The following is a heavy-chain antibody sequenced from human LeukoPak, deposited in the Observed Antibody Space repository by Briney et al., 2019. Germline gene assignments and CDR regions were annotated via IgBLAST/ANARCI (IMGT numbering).Heavy chain of an antibody. D-gene: IGHD3-9*01. CDR2: IYYSGST. Sequence: KSSQTLSLTCTVSGGSISSGDYYWSWIRQPPGKGLEWIGYIYYSGSTYYNPSLKSRVTISVDTSKNQFSLKLSSVTAADTAVYYCARLYYDILYWFDPWGQGTLVTVSS. CDR3: ARLYYDILYWFDP. CDR1: GGSISSGDYY. V-gene: IGHV4-30-4*01. J-gene: IGHJ5*02.